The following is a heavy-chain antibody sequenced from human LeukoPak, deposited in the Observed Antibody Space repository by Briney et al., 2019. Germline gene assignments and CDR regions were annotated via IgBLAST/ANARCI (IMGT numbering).Heavy chain of an antibody. V-gene: IGHV1-46*01. Sequence: ASVKVSCKASGGTFSSYAISWVRQAPGQGLEWMGLINPSNHRTNYAQRFQGRVTMTRDMSTSTVYMELSSLRSEDTAVFYCARGVHVRKYDSNENCFDPWGQGTLVTVSS. CDR3: ARGVHVRKYDSNENCFDP. D-gene: IGHD3-22*01. CDR1: GGTFSSYA. CDR2: INPSNHRT. J-gene: IGHJ5*02.